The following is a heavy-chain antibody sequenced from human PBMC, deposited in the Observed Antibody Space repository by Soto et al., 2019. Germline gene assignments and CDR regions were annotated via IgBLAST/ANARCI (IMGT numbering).Heavy chain of an antibody. CDR2: IYYSGST. V-gene: IGHV4-39*01. D-gene: IGHD4-17*01. J-gene: IGHJ6*02. Sequence: SETLSLTCTVSGGSISSSSYYWGWIRQPPGKGLEWIGSIYYSGSTYYNPSLKSRVTISVDTSKNQFSLKLSSVTAADTAVYYCARHGGYGGNSVYYYYGMDVWGQGTKVTVSS. CDR3: ARHGGYGGNSVYYYYGMDV. CDR1: GGSISSSSYY.